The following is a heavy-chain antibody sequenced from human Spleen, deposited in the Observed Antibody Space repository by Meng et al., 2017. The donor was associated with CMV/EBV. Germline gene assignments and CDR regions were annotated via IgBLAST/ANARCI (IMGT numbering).Heavy chain of an antibody. CDR2: INPNSGGT. D-gene: IGHD2-2*01. Sequence: ASVKVSCKASGYTFTGYYMHWVRQAPGQGLEWMGWINPNSGGTNYAQKFQGRVTMTRDTSISTAYMELSRLRSDDTAVYYCARGGYCSSTSCSNDVGYYYGMDVWGQGTMVTVS. CDR1: GYTFTGYY. V-gene: IGHV1-2*02. J-gene: IGHJ6*02. CDR3: ARGGYCSSTSCSNDVGYYYGMDV.